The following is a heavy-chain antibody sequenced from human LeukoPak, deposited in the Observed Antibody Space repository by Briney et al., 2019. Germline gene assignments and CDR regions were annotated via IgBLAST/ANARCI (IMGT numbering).Heavy chain of an antibody. Sequence: SETLSLTCTVSGGSISSYYWSWIRQPPGKGLEWIGYIYYSGSTNYNPSLKSRVTISVDTSKNQFSLKLSSVTAADTAVYYCASHRRRIAAAGNRDAFDIWGQGTRSPSLQ. V-gene: IGHV4-59*08. CDR2: IYYSGST. D-gene: IGHD6-13*01. CDR3: ASHRRRIAAAGNRDAFDI. J-gene: IGHJ3*02. CDR1: GGSISSYY.